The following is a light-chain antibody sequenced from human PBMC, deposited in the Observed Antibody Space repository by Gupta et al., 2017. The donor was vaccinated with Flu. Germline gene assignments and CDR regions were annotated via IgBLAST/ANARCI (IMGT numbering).Light chain of an antibody. Sequence: QSALTQPRSVSGSPGQSVTISCTGSSSDVGANDFVTWYQQHPGKVPKLLIYDVRHRPSGVPDRFSGSKSGNTASLTISGLQAEDEADYYCCSYGGTNWVFGGGTKLTVL. V-gene: IGLV2-11*01. CDR1: SSDVGANDF. J-gene: IGLJ3*02. CDR2: DVR. CDR3: CSYGGTNWV.